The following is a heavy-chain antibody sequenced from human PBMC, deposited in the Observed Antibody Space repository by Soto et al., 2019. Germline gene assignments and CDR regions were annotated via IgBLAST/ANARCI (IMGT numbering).Heavy chain of an antibody. D-gene: IGHD3-3*01. J-gene: IGHJ5*02. Sequence: GGSLRLSCSASGFTFSSYAMHWVRQAPGKGLEYVSAISSNGGSTYYADSVKGRFTISRDNSKNTLYLQMSSLRAEDTAVYYCVKDPRRYDFWSGYFGWFDPWGQGTRVTVSS. CDR1: GFTFSSYA. V-gene: IGHV3-64D*08. CDR3: VKDPRRYDFWSGYFGWFDP. CDR2: ISSNGGST.